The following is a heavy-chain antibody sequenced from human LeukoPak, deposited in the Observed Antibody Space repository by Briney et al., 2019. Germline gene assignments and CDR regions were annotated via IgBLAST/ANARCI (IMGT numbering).Heavy chain of an antibody. J-gene: IGHJ6*03. CDR2: INTNTGNP. CDR1: GYTFTSYA. CDR3: ARDYGPQDFWSGYSPFYYYYYVDV. Sequence: ASVKVSCKASGYTFTSYAMNWVRQAPGQGLEWMGWINTNTGNPTYAQGFTGRFVFSLDTSVSTAYLQISSLKAEDTAVYYCARDYGPQDFWSGYSPFYYYYYVDVWGKGTTVTVSS. D-gene: IGHD3-3*01. V-gene: IGHV7-4-1*02.